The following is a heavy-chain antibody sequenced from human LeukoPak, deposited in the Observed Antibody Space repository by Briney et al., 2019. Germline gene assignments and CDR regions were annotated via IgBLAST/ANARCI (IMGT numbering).Heavy chain of an antibody. J-gene: IGHJ4*02. D-gene: IGHD4-17*01. Sequence: SETLSLTCTVSGVSVTDDYWSWIRQPPGKGLEWIGYIYYTGATNSIPSLKSRVTIAVDTSKNQVSLKLTSVTAADTAVYFCARHDHGALGFWGQGALVTVSS. CDR3: ARHDHGALGF. CDR1: GVSVTDDY. CDR2: IYYTGAT. V-gene: IGHV4-59*08.